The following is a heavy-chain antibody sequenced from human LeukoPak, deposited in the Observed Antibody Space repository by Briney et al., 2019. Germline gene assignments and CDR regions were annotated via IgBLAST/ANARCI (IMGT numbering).Heavy chain of an antibody. CDR1: GFTFSSYW. CDR2: IKQDGSEK. D-gene: IGHD3-9*01. CDR3: AREGYVESGYYFCLFDY. Sequence: PGGSLRLSCAASGFTFSSYWMSWVRQAPGKGLERVANIKQDGSEKYYEDSVKGRFTISRDNAKNSLYLQMNSLRAEDTAVYYCAREGYVESGYYFCLFDYWGQGTLVTVSS. V-gene: IGHV3-7*05. J-gene: IGHJ4*02.